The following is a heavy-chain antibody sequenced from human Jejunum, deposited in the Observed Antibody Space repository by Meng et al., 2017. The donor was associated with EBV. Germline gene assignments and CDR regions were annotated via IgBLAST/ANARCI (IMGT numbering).Heavy chain of an antibody. V-gene: IGHV4-61*01. CDR1: GDSVTCYNY. CDR2: LYYAGKA. J-gene: IGHJ5*02. D-gene: IGHD5-12*01. CDR3: ARGRGYDYGDS. Sequence: QVPLTESGPGLVKPSETLSPPCSCSGDSVTCYNYWTWIRQPPGKGLEWIGNLYYAGKAIYKPSLQSRVTISVDTSKNQISLKVTSVTAADTAIYYCARGRGYDYGDSWGQGTLVTASS.